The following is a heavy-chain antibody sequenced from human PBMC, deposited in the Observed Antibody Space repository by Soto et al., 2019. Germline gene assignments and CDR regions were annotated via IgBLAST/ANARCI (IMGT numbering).Heavy chain of an antibody. J-gene: IGHJ4*02. D-gene: IGHD4-17*01. CDR1: GCTFNTFA. CDR3: AKGAEMTKIPFDY. Sequence: AVGSLRLSCAASGCTFNTFAMTWVRHSPGRGLEWVSRINKSGGGRYYADSVKGRFTVSRDNSNNTLYLQMNSLRAEDTAIYFCAKGAEMTKIPFDYWGQGAQVTVSS. V-gene: IGHV3-23*01. CDR2: INKSGGGR.